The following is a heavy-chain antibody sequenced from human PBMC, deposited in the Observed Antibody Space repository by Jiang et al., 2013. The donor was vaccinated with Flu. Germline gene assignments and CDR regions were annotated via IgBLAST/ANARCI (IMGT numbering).Heavy chain of an antibody. CDR1: GFTLGDYA. CDR2: IRKKALGGTT. CDR3: TRDDGNPRNWFDC. Sequence: VQLVESGGGLVQPGRSLRLSCAASGFTLGDYAVNWFRQAPGKGLEWVGFIRKKALGGTTEYAASVKGRYTISKDDSRSIAYLQMNSLRTEDTGVYYCTRDDGNPRNWFDCWGQGTLVTVSS. D-gene: IGHD1-1*01. J-gene: IGHJ5*01. V-gene: IGHV3-49*03.